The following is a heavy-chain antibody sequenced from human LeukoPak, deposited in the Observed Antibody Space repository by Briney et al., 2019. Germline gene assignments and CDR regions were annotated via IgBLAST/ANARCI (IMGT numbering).Heavy chain of an antibody. CDR1: GFTFSGSA. V-gene: IGHV3-73*01. CDR3: TRYCSSTSCREGAFDI. D-gene: IGHD2-2*01. CDR2: IRSKVNSYAT. Sequence: GGSLRLSCAASGFTFSGSAMHWVRQASGEGLEWVGRIRSKVNSYATAYAASVKGRFTISRDDSKNTAYLQMNSLKTEDTAVYYCTRYCSSTSCREGAFDIWGQGTMVTVSS. J-gene: IGHJ3*02.